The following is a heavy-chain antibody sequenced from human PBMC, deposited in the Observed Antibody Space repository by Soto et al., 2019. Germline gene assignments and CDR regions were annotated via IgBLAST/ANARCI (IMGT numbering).Heavy chain of an antibody. CDR1: GFTFSSYA. Sequence: GGSLRLSCAASGFTFSSYAMSWVRQAPGKGLEWVSAISAIGGSTYYADSVKGRFTISRDNSKNTLYLQMNSLRADDTAVYYCVKDRIIVATDPWGQGTLVTVS. CDR3: VKDRIIVATDP. CDR2: ISAIGGST. D-gene: IGHD5-12*01. J-gene: IGHJ5*02. V-gene: IGHV3-23*01.